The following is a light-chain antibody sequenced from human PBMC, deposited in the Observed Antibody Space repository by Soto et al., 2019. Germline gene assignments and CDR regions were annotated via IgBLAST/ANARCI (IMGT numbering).Light chain of an antibody. CDR3: QHYGNTPPSVT. V-gene: IGKV3-20*01. CDR1: QSVSSDY. CDR2: GAS. J-gene: IGKJ3*01. Sequence: EIVLTQSPNTLSLSPGERATLSCRASQSVSSDYLVWYQQQPGQAPRLLIYGASSRATGIPDRFSGSGSGTDFTLTISRLEPEDFAVYYCQHYGNTPPSVTFGPGTKVDIK.